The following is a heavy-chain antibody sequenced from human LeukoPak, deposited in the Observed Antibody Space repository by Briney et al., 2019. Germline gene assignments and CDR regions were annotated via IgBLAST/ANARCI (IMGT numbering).Heavy chain of an antibody. CDR3: ASRVVGAFDI. D-gene: IGHD2-15*01. J-gene: IGHJ3*02. CDR2: IYYSGST. V-gene: IGHV4-39*07. CDR1: GGSISSSSYY. Sequence: SETLSLTCTVSGGSISSSSYYWGWIRQPPGKGLEWIGSIYYSGSTYYNPSLKSRVTISVDTSKNQFSLKLSSVTAAHTAVYYCASRVVGAFDIWGQGTMVTVSS.